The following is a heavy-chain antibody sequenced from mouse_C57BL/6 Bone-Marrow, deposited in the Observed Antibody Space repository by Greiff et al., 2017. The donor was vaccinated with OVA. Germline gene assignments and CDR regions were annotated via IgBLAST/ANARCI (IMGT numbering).Heavy chain of an antibody. CDR3: ARGRGGDY. Sequence: QVQLQQSGAELARPGASVKLSCKASGYTFTSYGISWVKQRTGQGLEWIGEIYPRSGNTYYNEKFKGKATLTADKSSSTAYMELRSLTSEDSAVYFCARGRGGDYWGQGTSVTVSS. CDR2: IYPRSGNT. CDR1: GYTFTSYG. V-gene: IGHV1-81*01. J-gene: IGHJ4*01.